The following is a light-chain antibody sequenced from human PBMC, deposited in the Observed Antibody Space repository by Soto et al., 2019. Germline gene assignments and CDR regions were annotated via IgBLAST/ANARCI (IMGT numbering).Light chain of an antibody. J-gene: IGLJ1*01. CDR3: CSYGGSYTPYV. CDR1: SSDVGLYNY. CDR2: DVS. Sequence: QSVLTQPRSVSGSPGQSVTISCTGTSSDVGLYNYVSWYQQHPGKAPKLIIYDVSKRPSGVPDRFSGSKSGNTASLTISGLQAEDEGEYFCCSYGGSYTPYVFGTGIKLTVL. V-gene: IGLV2-11*01.